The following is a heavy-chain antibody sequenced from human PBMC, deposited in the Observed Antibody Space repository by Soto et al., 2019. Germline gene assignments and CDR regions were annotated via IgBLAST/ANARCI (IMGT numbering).Heavy chain of an antibody. CDR2: ISFSSGNI. CDR3: ARAPDESGSYYGLFDY. Sequence: EVRLVESGGGLVQPGGSLRLSCEASGFTFSSSNLNWVRQAPGKGLEWVSYISFSSGNIYYADSVKGRFTISRDNAKNSLYLQMNSLRDEDTAVYYCARAPDESGSYYGLFDYWGQGTLVTVSS. V-gene: IGHV3-48*02. J-gene: IGHJ4*02. CDR1: GFTFSSSN. D-gene: IGHD1-26*01.